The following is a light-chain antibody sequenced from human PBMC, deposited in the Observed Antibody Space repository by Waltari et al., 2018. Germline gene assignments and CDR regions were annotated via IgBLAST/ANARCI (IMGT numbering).Light chain of an antibody. CDR1: QSVSSSY. Sequence: ETVLTQSPGTLSLSPGERATLSCRASQSVSSSYLAWYQQKPGQAPRLLIYGASSRATGIPDRFSGSGSGTDFTLTISRLDPEDFAVFYCQRCGSSPPFGPGTKVDIK. J-gene: IGKJ3*01. CDR3: QRCGSSPP. V-gene: IGKV3-20*01. CDR2: GAS.